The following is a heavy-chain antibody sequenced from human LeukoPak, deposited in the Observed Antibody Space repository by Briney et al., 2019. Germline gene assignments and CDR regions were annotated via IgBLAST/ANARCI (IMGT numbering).Heavy chain of an antibody. D-gene: IGHD1-20*01. V-gene: IGHV3-15*01. CDR3: TTYNWGPSPFDY. CDR2: IKSKSDGGST. Sequence: GGSLRLSCAASGFTFSNAWMNWVRQAPGKGLEWVGRIKSKSDGGSTDYAAPVKGRFTISRDESRNTVYLQMDSLKTEDTAVYYCTTYNWGPSPFDYWGQGTLVTVSS. CDR1: GFTFSNAW. J-gene: IGHJ4*02.